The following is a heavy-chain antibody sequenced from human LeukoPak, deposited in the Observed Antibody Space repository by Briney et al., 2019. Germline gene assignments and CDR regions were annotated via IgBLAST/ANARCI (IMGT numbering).Heavy chain of an antibody. CDR3: ARDQYSSGWFHRPYYYYYYMDV. Sequence: GGSLRLSCAASGFTFSSYWMSWVRQAPGKGLEWVANIKQDGSEKYYVDSVKGRFTISKDNAKNSLYLQMNSLRAEDTAVYYCARDQYSSGWFHRPYYYYYYMDVWGKGTTVTISS. J-gene: IGHJ6*03. V-gene: IGHV3-7*01. CDR2: IKQDGSEK. D-gene: IGHD6-19*01. CDR1: GFTFSSYW.